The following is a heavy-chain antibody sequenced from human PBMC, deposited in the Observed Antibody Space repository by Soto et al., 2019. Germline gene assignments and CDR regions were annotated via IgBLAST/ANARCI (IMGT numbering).Heavy chain of an antibody. V-gene: IGHV3-30-3*01. CDR3: ARDQVFYYDSSGDHDAFDI. J-gene: IGHJ3*02. Sequence: GGSLRLSCAASGFTFSSYAMHWVRQAPGKGLEWMAVISYDGSNKYYADSVKGRFTISRDNSKNTLYLQMNSLRAEDTAVYYCARDQVFYYDSSGDHDAFDIWGQGTMVTVSS. D-gene: IGHD3-22*01. CDR2: ISYDGSNK. CDR1: GFTFSSYA.